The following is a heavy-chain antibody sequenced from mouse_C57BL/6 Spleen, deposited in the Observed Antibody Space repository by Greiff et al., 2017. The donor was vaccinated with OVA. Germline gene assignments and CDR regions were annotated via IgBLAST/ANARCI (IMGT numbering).Heavy chain of an antibody. CDR3: ARNYAITTVVALDY. CDR2: IWSGGST. J-gene: IGHJ2*01. D-gene: IGHD1-1*01. CDR1: GFSLTSYG. Sequence: VQLQQSGPGLVQPSQSLSITCTVSGFSLTSYGVHWVRQSPGKGLEWLGVIWSGGSTDSNAAFISRLSISKDNSKSQVFFKMNSLQADDTAIYYCARNYAITTVVALDYWGQGTTLTVSS. V-gene: IGHV2-2*01.